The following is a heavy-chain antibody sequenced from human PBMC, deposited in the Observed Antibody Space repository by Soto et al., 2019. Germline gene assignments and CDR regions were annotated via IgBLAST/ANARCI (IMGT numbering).Heavy chain of an antibody. CDR1: GFTFSDNL. V-gene: IGHV1-3*01. Sequence: QVQLVQSGAELKQPGASVNISCTASGFTFSDNLINWVRQVPGQGLEWMGWRNPDTGNTRYSETFQGRVTISRHPSASIAYLELSGLENEDTALYFCARDIQTVGPRANDDFDVWGQGTMITVSS. J-gene: IGHJ3*01. D-gene: IGHD5-18*01. CDR3: ARDIQTVGPRANDDFDV. CDR2: RNPDTGNT.